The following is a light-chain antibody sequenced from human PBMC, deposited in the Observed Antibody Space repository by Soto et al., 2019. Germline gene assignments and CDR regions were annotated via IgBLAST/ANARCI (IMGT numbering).Light chain of an antibody. J-gene: IGKJ2*01. V-gene: IGKV3-15*01. CDR2: GAS. CDR3: QQYNNWYT. CDR1: QSVSSN. Sequence: EIAMTQSPVTLSVSPGERVTLSCRASQSVSSNLAWYQQRPGQGPRLLIYGASTRATGIPVRFSGSGSGTEFTLTISSLQSEDFAVYYCQQYNNWYTFGQGTKLEIK.